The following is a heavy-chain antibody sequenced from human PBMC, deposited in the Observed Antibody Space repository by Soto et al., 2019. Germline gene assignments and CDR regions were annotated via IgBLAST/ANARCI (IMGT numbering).Heavy chain of an antibody. V-gene: IGHV6-1*01. D-gene: IGHD5-12*01. Sequence: QPLTLTCAISGDSVCSQTASWNWILPSPSRGLEWLGRTYFRSKWYNDYAVSVKSLIIINPDTSNTQFSLQLNSVTPEDTAVYFWAKGDNLGPKTGYAFDPLGQEIMLTFSS. CDR2: TYFRSKWYN. CDR3: AKGDNLGPKTGYAFDP. J-gene: IGHJ5*02. CDR1: GDSVCSQTAS.